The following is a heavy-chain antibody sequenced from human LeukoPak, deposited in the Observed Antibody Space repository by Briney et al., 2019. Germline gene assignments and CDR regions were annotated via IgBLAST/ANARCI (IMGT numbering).Heavy chain of an antibody. J-gene: IGHJ4*02. Sequence: SETLSLTCTVSGDSISSSSYYWGWIRQPPGKGLEWIGSIYYSGSTYYNPSLKSRVTISVDTSNNQFSLRLSSVTAADTAVYYCAREGVSHSYFFDFWGQGTLVTVSS. CDR1: GDSISSSSYY. V-gene: IGHV4-39*07. CDR2: IYYSGST. CDR3: AREGVSHSYFFDF. D-gene: IGHD3-10*01.